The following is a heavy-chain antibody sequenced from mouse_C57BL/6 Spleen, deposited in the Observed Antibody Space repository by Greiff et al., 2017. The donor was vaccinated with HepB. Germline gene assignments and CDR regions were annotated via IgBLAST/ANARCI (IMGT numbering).Heavy chain of an antibody. CDR1: GFTFSSYA. CDR3: ARDSGSSYVSYAMDY. J-gene: IGHJ4*01. D-gene: IGHD1-1*01. Sequence: EVHLVESGGGLVKPGGSLKLSCAASGFTFSSYAMSWVRQTPEKRLEWVATISDGGSYTYYPDNVKGRFTISRDNAKNNLYLQMSHLKSEDTAMYYCARDSGSSYVSYAMDYWGQGTSVTVSS. CDR2: ISDGGSYT. V-gene: IGHV5-4*01.